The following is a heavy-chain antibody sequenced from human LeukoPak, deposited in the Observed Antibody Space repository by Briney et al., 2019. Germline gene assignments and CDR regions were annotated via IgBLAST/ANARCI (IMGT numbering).Heavy chain of an antibody. CDR2: ITGGGGTT. CDR1: GLTFSSYG. CDR3: AKMQGYFDY. J-gene: IGHJ4*02. V-gene: IGHV3-23*01. Sequence: PGGSLRLSCAASGLTFSSYGMSWVRQAPGKGLQWVSAITGGGGTTYNADSVKGRFTISRDNSKNMLYLQMNSLRAEDTAVYYCAKMQGYFDYWGQGTLVPVSS.